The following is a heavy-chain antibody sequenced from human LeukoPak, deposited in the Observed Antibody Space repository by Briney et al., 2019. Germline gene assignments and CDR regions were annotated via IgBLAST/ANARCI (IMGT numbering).Heavy chain of an antibody. J-gene: IGHJ4*02. Sequence: PSETLSLTCTVSGGSISSSSYYWGWIRQPPGKGLEWIGSIYYSGSTYYNPSLKSRVTISVDTSKNQFSLKLSSVTAADTAVYYCASSRSGYSSGWIHFDYWGQGTLVTVSS. V-gene: IGHV4-39*07. CDR3: ASSRSGYSSGWIHFDY. CDR2: IYYSGST. CDR1: GGSISSSSYY. D-gene: IGHD6-19*01.